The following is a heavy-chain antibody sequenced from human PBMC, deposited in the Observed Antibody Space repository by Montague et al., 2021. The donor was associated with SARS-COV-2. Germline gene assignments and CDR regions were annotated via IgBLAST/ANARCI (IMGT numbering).Heavy chain of an antibody. V-gene: IGHV3-23*01. Sequence: SLRLSCAASGFTFRIYAMTWVRQAPGKGLQWLSAIVSTGGSTYYADSVKGRFTISRDNSKNTLYLQMNSLRAEDTAVYYCAKGETAMAPYNWFDPWGQGTLVTVSS. D-gene: IGHD5-18*01. CDR3: AKGETAMAPYNWFDP. CDR2: IVSTGGST. J-gene: IGHJ5*02. CDR1: GFTFRIYA.